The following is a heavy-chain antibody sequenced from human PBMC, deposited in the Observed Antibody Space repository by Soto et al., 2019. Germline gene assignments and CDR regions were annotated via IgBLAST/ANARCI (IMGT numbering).Heavy chain of an antibody. J-gene: IGHJ4*02. CDR1: GFNVYSYW. D-gene: IGHD2-2*01. V-gene: IGHV3-7*01. CDR3: ARDAEYGCYYYFDY. Sequence: GGSLRLSCATSGFNVYSYWMSWVRQAPGKGLEWVANIKQDGTRQDYLESVKGRFSISRDNAKNSLYLQMNSLRVEDTAVYYCARDAEYGCYYYFDYWGPGTLVTVSS. CDR2: IKQDGTRQ.